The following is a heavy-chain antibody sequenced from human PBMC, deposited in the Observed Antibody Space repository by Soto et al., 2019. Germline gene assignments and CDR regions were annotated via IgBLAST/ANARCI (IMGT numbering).Heavy chain of an antibody. Sequence: GGSLRLSCAASGFTFSGYAMSWVRQAPGEGLEWVSTIGTSGSNSYYPDSVKGRFTISRDNSKNTLYLQMNSLRAEDTAVYYCAKRAVVGAARYFDYWGLGTLVTVSS. J-gene: IGHJ4*02. CDR1: GFTFSGYA. V-gene: IGHV3-23*01. D-gene: IGHD2-15*01. CDR3: AKRAVVGAARYFDY. CDR2: IGTSGSNS.